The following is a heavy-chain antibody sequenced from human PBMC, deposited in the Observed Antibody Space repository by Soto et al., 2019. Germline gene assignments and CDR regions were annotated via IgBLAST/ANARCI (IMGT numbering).Heavy chain of an antibody. Sequence: QVQLVESGGGVVQPGTSLRLSCAASGFTFSAYGMHWVRQAPGKGLERLAVLSYHLSSELYADAVKGRFTISRDNSKNTLYLPMNSLRPEDTAVYYCAKEVDKSSAAWFDIDDWGQGTLVTVSS. CDR3: AKEVDKSSAAWFDIDD. J-gene: IGHJ4*02. V-gene: IGHV3-30*18. CDR1: GFTFSAYG. CDR2: LSYHLSSE. D-gene: IGHD3-10*01.